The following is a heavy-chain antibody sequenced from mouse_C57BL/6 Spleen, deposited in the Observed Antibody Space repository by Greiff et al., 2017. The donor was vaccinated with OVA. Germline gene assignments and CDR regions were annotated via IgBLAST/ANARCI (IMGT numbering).Heavy chain of an antibody. CDR1: GYTFTSYW. J-gene: IGHJ3*01. CDR2: INPSNGGT. D-gene: IGHD2-4*01. CDR3: ARSVYYDYDAVFAY. V-gene: IGHV1-53*01. Sequence: VKLKQPGTELVKPGASVKLSCKASGYTFTSYWMHWVKQRPGQGLEWIGNINPSNGGTNYNEKFKSKATLTVDKSSSTAYMQLSSLTSEDSAVYYCARSVYYDYDAVFAYWGQGTLVTVSA.